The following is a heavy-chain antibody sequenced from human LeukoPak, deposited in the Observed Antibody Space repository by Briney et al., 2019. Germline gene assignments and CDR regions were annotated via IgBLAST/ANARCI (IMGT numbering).Heavy chain of an antibody. D-gene: IGHD6-13*01. CDR2: IIPIFGTA. Sequence: ASVKVSCKASGYTFTSYGISWVRQAPGQGLEWMGGIIPIFGTANYAQKFQGRVTITADESTSTAYMELSSLRSEDTAVYYCVIPRSGGLQLVRFDYWGQGTLVTVSS. CDR1: GYTFTSYG. CDR3: VIPRSGGLQLVRFDY. J-gene: IGHJ4*02. V-gene: IGHV1-69*13.